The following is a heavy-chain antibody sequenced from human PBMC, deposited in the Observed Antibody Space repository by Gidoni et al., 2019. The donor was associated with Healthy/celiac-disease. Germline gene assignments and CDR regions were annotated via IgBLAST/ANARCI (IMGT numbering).Heavy chain of an antibody. D-gene: IGHD2-21*02. J-gene: IGHJ5*02. V-gene: IGHV1-69*01. CDR1: GGTFSSYA. CDR2: IIPIFGTA. Sequence: QVQLVQSGAEVKKPGSSVTVSCKASGGTFSSYAISWVRQAPGQGLEWMGGIIPIFGTANYAQKFQGRVTITADESTSTAYMELSSLRSEDTAVYYCARGPCGGDCYLSNWFDPWGQGTLVTVSS. CDR3: ARGPCGGDCYLSNWFDP.